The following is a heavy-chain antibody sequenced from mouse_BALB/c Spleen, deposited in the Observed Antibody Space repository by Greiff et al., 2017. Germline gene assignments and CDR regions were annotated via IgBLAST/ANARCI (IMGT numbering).Heavy chain of an antibody. CDR2: ISTYNGNT. J-gene: IGHJ1*01. V-gene: IGHV1-67*01. CDR1: GYTFTDYA. D-gene: IGHD1-2*01. Sequence: QVQLQQSGPEVVRPGVSVKISCKGSGYTFTDYAMHWVKQSHAKSLEWIGVISTYNGNTNYNQKFKGKATMTVDKSSSTAYMELRSLTSEDTAVYYCARPTFITTAPYWYFDVWGAGTTVTVSS. CDR3: ARPTFITTAPYWYFDV.